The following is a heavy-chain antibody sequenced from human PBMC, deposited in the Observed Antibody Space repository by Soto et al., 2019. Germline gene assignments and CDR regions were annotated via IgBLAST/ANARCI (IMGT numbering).Heavy chain of an antibody. V-gene: IGHV1-18*01. CDR3: ARDGIAARPTPDY. CDR1: GYTFASYG. CDR2: ISGYTGNT. J-gene: IGHJ4*02. D-gene: IGHD6-6*01. Sequence: QVQLVQSGAEVKKPGASVKVSCKASGYTFASYGINWVPQAPGQGLEWMGWISGYTGNTKYAQKFRGRVTMTTDTSTITAYMELRSLRSDDTALYYCARDGIAARPTPDYWGQGTLVTVSS.